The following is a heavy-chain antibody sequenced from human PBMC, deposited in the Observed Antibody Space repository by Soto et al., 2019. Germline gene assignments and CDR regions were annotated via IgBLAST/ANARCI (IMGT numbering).Heavy chain of an antibody. CDR2: ISGGGDII. CDR1: GFTFSDHY. V-gene: IGHV3-11*01. J-gene: IGHJ4*02. CDR3: SRDPRLADY. Sequence: PGGSLRLSCAASGFTFSDHYMTWIRQAPGKGPEWLSYISGGGDIISYADSVKGRFIISRDNAKRSLYLQMNSLTVEDTAVYYCSRDPRLADYWGQGTLATVSS. D-gene: IGHD6-25*01.